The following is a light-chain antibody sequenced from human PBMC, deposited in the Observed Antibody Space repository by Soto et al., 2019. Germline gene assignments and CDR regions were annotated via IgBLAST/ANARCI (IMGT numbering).Light chain of an antibody. CDR1: SSDVVV. Sequence: QSALTQPRSVSGSPGQSVTISCTGTSSDVVVSWYQQHPGKAPKLIISDVTHRPSGVPDRFSGSRSGNTASLTISGLQAEDEADYYCCSYAASDAVFGGGTKVTVL. CDR3: CSYAASDAV. CDR2: DVT. J-gene: IGLJ2*01. V-gene: IGLV2-11*01.